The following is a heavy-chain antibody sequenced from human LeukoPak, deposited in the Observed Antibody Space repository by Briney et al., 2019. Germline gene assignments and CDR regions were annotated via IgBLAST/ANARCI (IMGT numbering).Heavy chain of an antibody. CDR2: ISSSSSSYI. J-gene: IGHJ6*04. Sequence: GGSLRLSCAASGFTFDDYAMHWVRQAPGKGLEWVSSISSSSSSYIYYADSVKGRFTISRDNAKSSLYLQMNSLRAEDTAVYYCVREPSFMDVWGKGTTVTVSS. V-gene: IGHV3-21*01. CDR1: GFTFDDYA. CDR3: VREPSFMDV.